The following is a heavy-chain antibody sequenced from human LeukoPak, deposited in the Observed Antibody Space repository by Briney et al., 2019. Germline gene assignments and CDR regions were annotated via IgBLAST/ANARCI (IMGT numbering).Heavy chain of an antibody. V-gene: IGHV3-23*01. D-gene: IGHD3-10*01. CDR2: ISGSGGST. J-gene: IGHJ4*02. CDR1: GLTFSRYA. CDR3: AKSSDYYGSGSGDY. Sequence: GRSLRLSCEASGLTFSRYAMSWVRQAPGKGLEWVSAISGSGGSTYYADSVKGRFTISRDNSKNTLYLQMNSLRAEDTAVYYCAKSSDYYGSGSGDYWGQGTLVTVSS.